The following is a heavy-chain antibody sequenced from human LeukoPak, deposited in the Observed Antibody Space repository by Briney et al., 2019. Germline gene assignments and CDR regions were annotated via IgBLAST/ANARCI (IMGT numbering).Heavy chain of an antibody. J-gene: IGHJ4*02. Sequence: AGSLTVSRAASGFTFSSYEMNWVRQAPGKGLEWVSYISSSGSTIYYADSVKGRFTISRDNAKNSLYLQMNSLRAEDTAVYYCARSIVVVVAATSYFDYWGQGTLVTVSS. V-gene: IGHV3-48*03. CDR1: GFTFSSYE. D-gene: IGHD2-15*01. CDR3: ARSIVVVVAATSYFDY. CDR2: ISSSGSTI.